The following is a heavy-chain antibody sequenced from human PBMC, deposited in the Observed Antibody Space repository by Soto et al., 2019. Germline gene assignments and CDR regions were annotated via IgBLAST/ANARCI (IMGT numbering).Heavy chain of an antibody. D-gene: IGHD6-6*01. J-gene: IGHJ4*02. V-gene: IGHV3-30*03. Sequence: GGSLRLSCAASGFTFSSYAMLWARQAPGKGLEWVTVISIRGGDEYYAESVRGRFTISRDDSKNTLYLQMDSLRVEDTAVYYCARGTIVARQHLDYWGQGTLVTVSS. CDR1: GFTFSSYA. CDR2: ISIRGGDE. CDR3: ARGTIVARQHLDY.